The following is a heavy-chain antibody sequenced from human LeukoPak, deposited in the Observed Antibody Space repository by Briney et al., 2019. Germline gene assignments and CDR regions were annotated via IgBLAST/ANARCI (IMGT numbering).Heavy chain of an antibody. Sequence: GGSLRLSCAASGFTFSSYSMNWVRQAPGEGLEWVSSISSSSSYIYYADSVKGRFTISRDNAKNSLYLQMNSLRAEDTAVYYCARVRSSSWYSFDYWGQGTLVTVSS. J-gene: IGHJ4*02. CDR1: GFTFSSYS. CDR3: ARVRSSSWYSFDY. D-gene: IGHD6-13*01. V-gene: IGHV3-21*01. CDR2: ISSSSSYI.